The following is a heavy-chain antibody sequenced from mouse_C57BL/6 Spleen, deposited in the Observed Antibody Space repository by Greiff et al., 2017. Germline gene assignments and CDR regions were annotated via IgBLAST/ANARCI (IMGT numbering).Heavy chain of an antibody. J-gene: IGHJ2*01. CDR1: GYSFTSYY. CDR2: IYPGSGNT. Sequence: VKLMESGPELVKPGASVKISCKASGYSFTSYYIHWVKQRPGQGLEWIGWIYPGSGNTKYNEKFKGKATLTADTSSSTAYMQLSSLTSEDSAVYYCARWRDGWDYWGQGTTLTVSS. V-gene: IGHV1-66*01. D-gene: IGHD2-3*01. CDR3: ARWRDGWDY.